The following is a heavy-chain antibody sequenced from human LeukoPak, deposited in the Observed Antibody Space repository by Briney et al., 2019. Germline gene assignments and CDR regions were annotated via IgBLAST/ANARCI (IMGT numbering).Heavy chain of an antibody. V-gene: IGHV4-39*07. Sequence: PSGTLSLTCTVSGGSISSGSYYWGWIRQPPGKGLEWIGSIYYSGSTYYNPSLKSRVTISVDTSKNQFSLKLSSVTAADTAVYYCARDLGDYAPNWGQGTLVTVSS. CDR2: IYYSGST. J-gene: IGHJ4*02. CDR1: GGSISSGSYY. CDR3: ARDLGDYAPN. D-gene: IGHD4-17*01.